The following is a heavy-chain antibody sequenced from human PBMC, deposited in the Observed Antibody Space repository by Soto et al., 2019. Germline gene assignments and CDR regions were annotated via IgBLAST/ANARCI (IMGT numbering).Heavy chain of an antibody. V-gene: IGHV1-2*02. CDR1: GYTFAAFF. J-gene: IGHJ4*02. Sequence: GASVKVSWKTSGYTFAAFFIHWIRQAPGQGLEWMGWINPTSGATVSAQKFQDRVTMTRDTSISTAYMELRGLKSDDTAVYYCTRDPDYGDYWGYFFDYWGQGTPVTVSS. CDR2: INPTSGAT. D-gene: IGHD4-17*01. CDR3: TRDPDYGDYWGYFFDY.